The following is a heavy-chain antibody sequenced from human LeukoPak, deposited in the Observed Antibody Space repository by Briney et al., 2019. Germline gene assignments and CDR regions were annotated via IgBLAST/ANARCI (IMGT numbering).Heavy chain of an antibody. J-gene: IGHJ6*02. CDR2: ISGSGDST. V-gene: IGHV3-23*01. Sequence: PGGSLRLSCAASGFTFSSYAMSWVRQAPGKGLEWVSAISGSGDSTYYADSVKGRFTISRDNSKNTLYLQMNSLRAEDTAVYYCASDPHDYYYGMDVWGQGTTVTVSS. CDR1: GFTFSSYA. CDR3: ASDPHDYYYGMDV.